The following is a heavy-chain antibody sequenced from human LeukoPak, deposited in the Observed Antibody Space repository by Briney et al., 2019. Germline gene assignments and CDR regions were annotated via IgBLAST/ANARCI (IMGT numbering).Heavy chain of an antibody. V-gene: IGHV3-53*01. CDR3: ARRENNGYYLS. J-gene: IGHJ5*02. CDR2: LYSDGTT. Sequence: GGSLRLSCAASGFTVSTNYMIWARQAPGKGLDWVSVLYSDGTTYYADSVKGRFIISRDNSRNTLSLQMHSLRAEDTAVYYCARRENNGYYLSWGQGTLVTVSS. CDR1: GFTVSTNY. D-gene: IGHD3-22*01.